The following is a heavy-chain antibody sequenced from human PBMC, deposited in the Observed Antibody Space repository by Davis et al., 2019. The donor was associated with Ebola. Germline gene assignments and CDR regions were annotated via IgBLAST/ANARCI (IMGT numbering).Heavy chain of an antibody. D-gene: IGHD1-14*01. V-gene: IGHV3-74*01. Sequence: GESLKISCEASTFTFKNDWMHWVRQSPGKGLVWVARINGDGTSRSYADSVKGRFTISRDNAKNTLYLQMNSLRAEDTAVYYCAWSRDQNHPDAFDIWGQGTMVTVSS. CDR2: INGDGTSR. CDR3: AWSRDQNHPDAFDI. CDR1: TFTFKNDW. J-gene: IGHJ3*02.